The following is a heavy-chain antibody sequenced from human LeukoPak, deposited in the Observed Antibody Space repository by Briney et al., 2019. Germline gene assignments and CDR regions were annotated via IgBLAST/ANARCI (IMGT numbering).Heavy chain of an antibody. V-gene: IGHV3-66*01. D-gene: IGHD6-13*01. Sequence: GGSLRLSCAASGFTVSSIYMSWVRRAPGKGLEWVSVIYSGGSTYNADSVKGRFTISRDTSKNTLYLHISNLRAEDTAVYYCARSRASSRAPDYWGQGTLVTVSS. J-gene: IGHJ4*02. CDR3: ARSRASSRAPDY. CDR2: IYSGGST. CDR1: GFTVSSIY.